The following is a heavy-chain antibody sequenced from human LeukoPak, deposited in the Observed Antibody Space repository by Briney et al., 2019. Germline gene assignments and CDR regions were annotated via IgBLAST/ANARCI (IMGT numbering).Heavy chain of an antibody. Sequence: SETLSLTCTVSGASVPIASHYWAWTRQPPGKGLERIGSIHYSGSTYYSPSLKSRLTISGDTYKSQFSLKLTFVTAADTAVYYCTRHHDYGDKIDYWGQGTLVTVSS. CDR3: TRHHDYGDKIDY. CDR2: IHYSGST. D-gene: IGHD4-23*01. CDR1: GASVPIASHY. J-gene: IGHJ4*02. V-gene: IGHV4-39*01.